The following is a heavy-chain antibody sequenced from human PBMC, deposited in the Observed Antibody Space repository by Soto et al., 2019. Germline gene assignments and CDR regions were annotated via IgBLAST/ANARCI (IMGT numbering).Heavy chain of an antibody. J-gene: IGHJ4*02. CDR3: ARGVIAVAGTWGRYFDY. V-gene: IGHV4-59*01. Sequence: SETLSLTCPVSGVSLSSYYLIWIRPPTGKGLEWIGYIYYSGSTNYNPSLKSRVTISVDTSKNQFSLKLSSVTAADTAVYYCARGVIAVAGTWGRYFDYWGQGTLVTVSS. CDR1: GVSLSSYY. D-gene: IGHD6-19*01. CDR2: IYYSGST.